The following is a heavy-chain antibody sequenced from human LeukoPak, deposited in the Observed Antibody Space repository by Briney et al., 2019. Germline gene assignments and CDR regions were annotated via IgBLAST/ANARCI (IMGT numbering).Heavy chain of an antibody. D-gene: IGHD6-13*01. J-gene: IGHJ5*02. CDR3: ARDLSSSWYTNWFDP. CDR1: GGSISSYY. CDR2: IYTSGST. V-gene: IGHV4-4*07. Sequence: SGTLSLTCTVSGGSISSYYWSWIRQPAGKGLEWIGRIYTSGSTNYNPSLKSRVTMSVDTSKNQFSLKLSSVTAADTAVYYCARDLSSSWYTNWFDPWGQGTLVTVSS.